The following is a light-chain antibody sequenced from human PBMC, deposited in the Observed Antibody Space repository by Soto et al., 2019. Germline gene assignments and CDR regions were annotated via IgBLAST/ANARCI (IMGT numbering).Light chain of an antibody. V-gene: IGKV3-20*01. CDR2: GSS. Sequence: EIVLTQSPGTLSLFPGERATLSCRASQTISSSFVAWYQQKPGQAPRLLIYGSSTSATGIPDRFSGSGSGTDFTLTITRLDPEDFAVYYCQQFGISPRTFGQGTKLE. CDR3: QQFGISPRT. CDR1: QTISSSF. J-gene: IGKJ2*01.